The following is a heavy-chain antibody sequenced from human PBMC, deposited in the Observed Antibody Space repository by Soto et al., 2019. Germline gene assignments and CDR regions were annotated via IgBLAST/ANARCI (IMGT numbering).Heavy chain of an antibody. J-gene: IGHJ6*03. D-gene: IGHD6-13*01. Sequence: GGSLRLSCAASGFTFSSYSMNWVRQAPGKGLEWVSSISSSSSYIYYADSVKGRFTISRDNAKNSLYLQMNSLRAEDTAVYYCAKSGLSNIAAAGMGYYYYYMDVWGKGTTVTVSS. CDR1: GFTFSSYS. CDR2: ISSSSSYI. V-gene: IGHV3-21*01. CDR3: AKSGLSNIAAAGMGYYYYYMDV.